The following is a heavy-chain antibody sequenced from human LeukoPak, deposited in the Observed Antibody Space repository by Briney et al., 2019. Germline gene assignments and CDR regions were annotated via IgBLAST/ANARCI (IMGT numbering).Heavy chain of an antibody. V-gene: IGHV3-15*01. CDR1: EFTYSNAW. D-gene: IGHD1-14*01. Sequence: GGSLRLSRAASEFTYSNAWMSCVRHAPGKGREYVGRQKCKPDGGTTDYAAPVKGRFTISRDDSKNTLYLQMNSLKTEDTAVYYCTTYNRGTFLSWGEGTLVTVSS. CDR3: TTYNRGTFLS. CDR2: QKCKPDGGTT. J-gene: IGHJ5*02.